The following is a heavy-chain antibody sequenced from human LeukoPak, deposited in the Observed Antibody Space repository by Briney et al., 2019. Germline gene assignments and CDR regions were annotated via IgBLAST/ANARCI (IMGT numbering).Heavy chain of an antibody. J-gene: IGHJ3*02. CDR1: GGSISSSSCY. CDR3: ARQGLQYRDGIRDAFDI. V-gene: IGHV4-39*01. CDR2: IYYSGST. D-gene: IGHD5-24*01. Sequence: SETLSLTCTVSGGSISSSSCYWGWIRQPPGKGLEWIGSIYYSGSTYYNPSLKSRVTISADTTKNQFSVRLNSVTAADTAVYYCARQGLQYRDGIRDAFDIWGQGTMVAVSS.